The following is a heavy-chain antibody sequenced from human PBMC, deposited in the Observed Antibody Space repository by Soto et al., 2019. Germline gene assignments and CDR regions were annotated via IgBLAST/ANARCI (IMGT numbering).Heavy chain of an antibody. J-gene: IGHJ4*02. V-gene: IGHV3-48*03. CDR3: ARCDHYYYNSCYYY. CDR2: ISSSGSTS. Sequence: EVQLVESGGGVVQPGGSLRLSCAASGFTLIRYEMNWVRQAPGKGLEWVSYISSSGSTSYYADSVKGRLTSSRDNAKNSLSLQMNTLRAEDTAAYYCARCDHYYYNSCYYYWGQGTLVTVSS. D-gene: IGHD3-22*01. CDR1: GFTLIRYE.